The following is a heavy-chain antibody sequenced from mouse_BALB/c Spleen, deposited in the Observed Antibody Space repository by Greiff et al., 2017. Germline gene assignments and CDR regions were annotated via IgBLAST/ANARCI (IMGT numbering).Heavy chain of an antibody. CDR1: GFTFSSYG. J-gene: IGHJ3*01. CDR2: ISSGGSYT. D-gene: IGHD2-2*01. Sequence: VQLQQSGGDLVKPGGSLKLSCAASGFTFSSYGMSWVRQTPDKRLEWVATISSGGSYTYYPDSVKGRFTISRDNAKNTLYLQMSSLKSEDTAMYYCASYYGYDGAWFAYWGQGTLVTVSA. CDR3: ASYYGYDGAWFAY. V-gene: IGHV5-6*01.